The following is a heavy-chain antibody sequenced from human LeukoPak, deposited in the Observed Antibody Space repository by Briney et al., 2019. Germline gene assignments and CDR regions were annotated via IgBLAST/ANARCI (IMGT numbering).Heavy chain of an antibody. CDR2: ISFDGRSK. D-gene: IGHD6-19*01. J-gene: IGHJ4*02. Sequence: GGSLRLSCAASGFTFASYTMHWVRQAPGKGLEWVAAISFDGRSKYYTDSVKGRFTISRDNSKNTLSLQMNSLRAEDTAVYYCARDPTSFHSSGSYLFDYWGQGTLVTVSS. V-gene: IGHV3-30*04. CDR3: ARDPTSFHSSGSYLFDY. CDR1: GFTFASYT.